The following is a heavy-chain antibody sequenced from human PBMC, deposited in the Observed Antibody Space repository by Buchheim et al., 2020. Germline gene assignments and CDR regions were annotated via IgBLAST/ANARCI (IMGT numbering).Heavy chain of an antibody. Sequence: EVQLLESGGGLVQPGGSLRLSCAASGFTFSSYAMSWVRQAPGKGLELVSAISGSGGSTYYADSVKGRFTISRDNSKNTLYLQMNSLRAEDTAVYYCAKVQHYDFWSGYWNYFDYWGQGTL. D-gene: IGHD3-3*01. V-gene: IGHV3-23*01. J-gene: IGHJ4*02. CDR3: AKVQHYDFWSGYWNYFDY. CDR2: ISGSGGST. CDR1: GFTFSSYA.